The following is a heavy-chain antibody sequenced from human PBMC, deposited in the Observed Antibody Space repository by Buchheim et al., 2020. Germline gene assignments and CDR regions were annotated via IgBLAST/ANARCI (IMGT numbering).Heavy chain of an antibody. J-gene: IGHJ6*02. V-gene: IGHV3-43D*03. CDR2: ISWDGGST. D-gene: IGHD1-26*01. Sequence: EVQLVESGGVVVQPGGSLRLSCAASGFTFYDYAMHWVRQAPGKGLEWVSLISWDGGSTYYADSVKGRFTLSRDNRKNSLYLQMNSLRAEDTALYYCAKDIGKHYYYYGMDVWGQGTT. CDR3: AKDIGKHYYYYGMDV. CDR1: GFTFYDYA.